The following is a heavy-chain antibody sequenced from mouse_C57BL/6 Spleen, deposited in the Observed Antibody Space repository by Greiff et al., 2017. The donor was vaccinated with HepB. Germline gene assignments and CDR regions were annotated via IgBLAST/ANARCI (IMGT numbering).Heavy chain of an antibody. Sequence: DVHLVESGGGLVKPGGSLKLSCAASGFTFSSYAMSWVRQTPEKRLEWVATISDGGSYTYYPDNVKGRFSISRDNAKNNLYLQMSHLKSEDTAMYYCARDRDLTGPYYFDYWGQGTTLTVSS. CDR1: GFTFSSYA. V-gene: IGHV5-4*01. J-gene: IGHJ2*01. CDR2: ISDGGSYT. D-gene: IGHD4-1*01. CDR3: ARDRDLTGPYYFDY.